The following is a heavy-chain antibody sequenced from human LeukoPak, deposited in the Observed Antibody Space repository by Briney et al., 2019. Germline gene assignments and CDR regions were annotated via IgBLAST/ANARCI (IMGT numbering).Heavy chain of an antibody. CDR3: GRTWGYYFDY. V-gene: IGHV4-59*12. CDR2: IYYSGST. J-gene: IGHJ4*02. CDR1: GASISNNH. D-gene: IGHD3-16*01. Sequence: SETLSLTCTVSGASISNNHWSWIRQSPGTGLEWIGYIYYSGSTNYNPSPKSRVTISIDTSKSQFSLKLPSVTAADTAVYYCGRTWGYYFDYWGQGTLVTVSS.